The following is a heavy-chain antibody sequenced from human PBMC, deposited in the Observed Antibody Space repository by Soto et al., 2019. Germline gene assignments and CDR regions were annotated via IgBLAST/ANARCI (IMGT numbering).Heavy chain of an antibody. CDR3: AKGMRQQLVYIWFDP. D-gene: IGHD6-13*01. J-gene: IGHJ5*02. V-gene: IGHV3-23*01. Sequence: QPGGSLRLSCAASGFTSSSYAMSWVRQAPGKGLEWVSAISGSGGSTYYADSVKGRFTISRDNSKNTLYLQMNSLRAEDTAVYYCAKGMRQQLVYIWFDPWGQGTLVTVSS. CDR1: GFTSSSYA. CDR2: ISGSGGST.